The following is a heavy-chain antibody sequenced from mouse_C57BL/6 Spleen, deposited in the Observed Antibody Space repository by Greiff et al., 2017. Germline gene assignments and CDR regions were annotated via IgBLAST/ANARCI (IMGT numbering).Heavy chain of an antibody. J-gene: IGHJ2*01. CDR3: ARIRLRREGDY. CDR2: IDPSDSYT. D-gene: IGHD2-4*01. V-gene: IGHV1-50*01. Sequence: QVQLQQPGAELVKPGASVKLSCKASGYTFTSYWMQWVKQRPGQGLEWIGEIDPSDSYTNYNQKFKGKATLTVDTSSSTAYMQLSSLTSEDSAVYYCARIRLRREGDYWGQGTTLTVSS. CDR1: GYTFTSYW.